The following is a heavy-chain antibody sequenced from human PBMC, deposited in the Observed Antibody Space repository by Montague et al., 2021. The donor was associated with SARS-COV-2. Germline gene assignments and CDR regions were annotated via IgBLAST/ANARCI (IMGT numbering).Heavy chain of an antibody. CDR1: GDSISAYY. CDR2: INHSGRT. Sequence: SETLSLTCAVYGDSISAYYWAWIRQPPGKGLEWIGEINHSGRTRYNPSLKSRVTISVDTSKNQFSLNLSSVTAADTAVYYCARGTRRDLTSDYVSSGYASDYWGQGTMVTVSS. CDR3: ARGTRRDLTSDYVSSGYASDY. V-gene: IGHV4-34*01. J-gene: IGHJ4*02. D-gene: IGHD3-22*01.